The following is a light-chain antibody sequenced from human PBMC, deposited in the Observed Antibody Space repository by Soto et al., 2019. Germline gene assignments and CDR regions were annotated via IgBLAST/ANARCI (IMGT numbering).Light chain of an antibody. Sequence: EIVLTQSPATLSLSPGERATLSCTASQSVSSYFAWYQQKPGQAPRLLIYDASKRATGIPARFSGSGSGTDFTLTISSLEPEDFAISYCQQRRNWPVTFGPGTKVDIK. J-gene: IGKJ3*01. CDR1: QSVSSY. CDR2: DAS. V-gene: IGKV3-11*01. CDR3: QQRRNWPVT.